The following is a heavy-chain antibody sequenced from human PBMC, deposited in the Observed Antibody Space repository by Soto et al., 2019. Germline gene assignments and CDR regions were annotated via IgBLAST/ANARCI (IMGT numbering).Heavy chain of an antibody. D-gene: IGHD6-13*01. V-gene: IGHV3-21*01. CDR3: ARDGPNSSSYPPDWFDP. CDR2: ISSSSSYI. J-gene: IGHJ5*02. Sequence: GGSLRLSCAASGFTFSSYSMNWVRQAPGKGLEWVSSISSSSSYIYYADSVKGRFTISRDNAKNSLYLQMNSLRAEDTAVYFCARDGPNSSSYPPDWFDPWGQGTLVTVSS. CDR1: GFTFSSYS.